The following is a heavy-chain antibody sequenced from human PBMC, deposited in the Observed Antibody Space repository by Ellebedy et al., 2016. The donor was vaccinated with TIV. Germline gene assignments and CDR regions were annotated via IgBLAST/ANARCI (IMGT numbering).Heavy chain of an antibody. CDR2: INHSGST. Sequence: SETLSLXXAVYGGSFSGYYWTWIRQPPGKGLEWIGEINHSGSTNYNPSLKSRVTISVDTSKNQFSLKLRSVTAADTAVYYCARVLAYDILTDYYKNYWGQGTLVTVSS. D-gene: IGHD3-9*01. CDR3: ARVLAYDILTDYYKNY. CDR1: GGSFSGYY. J-gene: IGHJ4*02. V-gene: IGHV4-34*01.